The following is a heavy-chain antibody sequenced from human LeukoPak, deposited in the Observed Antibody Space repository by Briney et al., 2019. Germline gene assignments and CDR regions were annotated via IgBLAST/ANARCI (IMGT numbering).Heavy chain of an antibody. CDR2: INSDGSTT. D-gene: IGHD1-1*01. Sequence: PGGSLRLSCAASGFNFRNYWMHWVRQAPGKGLVWVSRINSDGSTTSYADSVKGRFTISRDNADNTPYLQINSLRAEDTAVYYCATDEAATGRLDYWGQGTLVTDSS. V-gene: IGHV3-74*01. CDR1: GFNFRNYW. J-gene: IGHJ4*02. CDR3: ATDEAATGRLDY.